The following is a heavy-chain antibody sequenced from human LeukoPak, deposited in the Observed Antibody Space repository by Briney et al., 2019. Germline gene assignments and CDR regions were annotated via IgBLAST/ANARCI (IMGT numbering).Heavy chain of an antibody. V-gene: IGHV3-20*04. J-gene: IGHJ5*01. D-gene: IGHD3-10*01. CDR3: ARVFMNYFGSAYDS. CDR1: GFTFDDYA. Sequence: GGSLRLSCAVSGFTFDDYAMHWVRQVPGKGLEWVSGINWNGGRIGYADSLKGRFTISRDNAKNSLYLQMNSLRAEDTAVYFCARVFMNYFGSAYDSWGQGALVTVSS. CDR2: INWNGGRI.